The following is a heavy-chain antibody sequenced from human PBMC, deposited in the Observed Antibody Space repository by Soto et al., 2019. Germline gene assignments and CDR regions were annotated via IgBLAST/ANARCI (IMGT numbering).Heavy chain of an antibody. CDR2: IFYSDNT. D-gene: IGHD3-3*01. Sequence: PSETLSLTCTVSGGSISNYYWIWVRQSPGKGLEWLGYIFYSDNTNYNPSLESRLSISVDTSKNQISLTLNSVTAADTAVYYCARAGETYYDFWSGFSPIDYWGPGTLVTLSS. V-gene: IGHV4-59*01. CDR1: GGSISNYY. J-gene: IGHJ4*02. CDR3: ARAGETYYDFWSGFSPIDY.